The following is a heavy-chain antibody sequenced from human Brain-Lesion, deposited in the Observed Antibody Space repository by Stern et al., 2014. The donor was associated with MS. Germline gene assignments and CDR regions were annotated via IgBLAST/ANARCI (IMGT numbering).Heavy chain of an antibody. J-gene: IGHJ4*02. D-gene: IGHD3-22*01. CDR2: IYHTGNT. CDR1: GCSINGYH. V-gene: IGHV4-59*01. CDR3: ARNHRPPVNYYDALHY. Sequence: QVQLQESGPGLVKPSETLSLTCTVSGCSINGYHLSWIRQPPGKGPERIGFIYHTGNTTYNPSLKSRVTMSVDTSENQFSLKLSSVTAADTAIYFCARNHRPPVNYYDALHYWGQGMLVTVSS.